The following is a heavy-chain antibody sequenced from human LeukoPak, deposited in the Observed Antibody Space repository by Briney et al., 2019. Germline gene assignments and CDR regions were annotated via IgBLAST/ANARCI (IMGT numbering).Heavy chain of an antibody. D-gene: IGHD4-17*01. CDR3: ARMTTVTTSRDY. J-gene: IGHJ4*02. CDR1: GYTFTGYY. CDR2: INPNSGGT. Sequence: GASVKVSCKASGYTFTGYYMHWVRQAPGQGLEWMGRINPNSGGTNYAQKFQGRVAMTRDTSISTAYMELSRLRSDDTAVYYCARMTTVTTSRDYWGQGTLVTVSS. V-gene: IGHV1-2*06.